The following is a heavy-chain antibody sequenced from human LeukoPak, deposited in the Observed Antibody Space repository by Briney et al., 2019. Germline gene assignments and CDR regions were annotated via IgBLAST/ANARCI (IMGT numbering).Heavy chain of an antibody. CDR1: GFTFDDYA. CDR2: ISWNSGSI. D-gene: IGHD3-3*01. CDR3: AKASWTFGVDY. Sequence: GRSPRLSCAASGFTFDDYAMHWVRQAPGKGLEWVSGISWNSGSIGYADSVKGRFTISRDNAKNSLYLQMNSLRAEDTALYYCAKASWTFGVDYWGQGTLVTVSS. V-gene: IGHV3-9*01. J-gene: IGHJ4*02.